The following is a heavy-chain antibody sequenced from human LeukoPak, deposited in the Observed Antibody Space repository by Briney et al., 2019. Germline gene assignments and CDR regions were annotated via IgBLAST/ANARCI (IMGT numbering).Heavy chain of an antibody. CDR3: ARGIYYYDSGGYYPFDY. Sequence: GGSLRLSCAASGFTFSSYGMHWVRQAPGKGLEWVAVIWYDGSNKYYADSVKGRFTISRDNSKNTLYLQMNSLRAEDTAVYYCARGIYYYDSGGYYPFDYWGQGTLVTVSS. CDR1: GFTFSSYG. CDR2: IWYDGSNK. D-gene: IGHD3-22*01. V-gene: IGHV3-33*01. J-gene: IGHJ4*02.